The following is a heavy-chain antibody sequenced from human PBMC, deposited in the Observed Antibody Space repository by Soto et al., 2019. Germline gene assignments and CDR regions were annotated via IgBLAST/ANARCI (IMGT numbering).Heavy chain of an antibody. V-gene: IGHV1-46*01. CDR2: INPSGGST. Sequence: QVQLVQSGAEVKKPGASVKVSCKASGYTFTSYYMHWVRQAPGQGLEWMGIINPSGGSTSYAQKFQGRVTMTRDTSTSTVYMELSSLRSEDTAVYYCARVITNSGSYYADASDIWGQGTMVTVSS. CDR1: GYTFTSYY. D-gene: IGHD1-26*01. CDR3: ARVITNSGSYYADASDI. J-gene: IGHJ3*02.